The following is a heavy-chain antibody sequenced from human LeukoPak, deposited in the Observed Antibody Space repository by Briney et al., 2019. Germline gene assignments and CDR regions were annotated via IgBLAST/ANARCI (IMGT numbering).Heavy chain of an antibody. CDR1: GSTFSDYY. V-gene: IGHV3-11*01. D-gene: IGHD3-10*01. CDR3: ARSSVYYGSGFYAFDI. J-gene: IGHJ3*02. Sequence: GGSLRLSCAASGSTFSDYYMSWIRQAPGKGLEWVSYISSSGSTIYYADSVKGRFTISRDNAKNSLYLQMNSLRAEDTAVYYCARSSVYYGSGFYAFDIWGQGTMVTVSS. CDR2: ISSSGSTI.